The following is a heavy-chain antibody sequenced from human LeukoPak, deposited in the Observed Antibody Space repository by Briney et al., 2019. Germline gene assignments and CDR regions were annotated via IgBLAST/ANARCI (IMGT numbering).Heavy chain of an antibody. D-gene: IGHD3-22*01. Sequence: ASVKVSCKASGGTFSSYAISWVRQAPGQGLEWMGGIIPIFGTANYAQKFQGRVTITTDESTSTAYMELSSLRSEDTAVYYCARGAFYDSSGGGAFDIWGQGTMVTASS. CDR2: IIPIFGTA. CDR1: GGTFSSYA. J-gene: IGHJ3*02. V-gene: IGHV1-69*05. CDR3: ARGAFYDSSGGGAFDI.